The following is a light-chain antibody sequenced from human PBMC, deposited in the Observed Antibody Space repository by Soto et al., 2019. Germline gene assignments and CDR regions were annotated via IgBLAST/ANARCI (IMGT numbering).Light chain of an antibody. Sequence: QSVLTQPASVSGSPGQSITISCTGTSSDVGGYNYVSWYQQHPGKAPKLMIYEVSNRPSGVSNRFSGSKSGNTASLTISGLQDEDEADYYCSAYTSSLYVFGTGTKVTVL. V-gene: IGLV2-14*01. CDR2: EVS. J-gene: IGLJ1*01. CDR3: SAYTSSLYV. CDR1: SSDVGGYNY.